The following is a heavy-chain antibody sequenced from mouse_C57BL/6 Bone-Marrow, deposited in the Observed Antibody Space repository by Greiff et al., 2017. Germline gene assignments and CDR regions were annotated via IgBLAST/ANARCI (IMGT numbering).Heavy chain of an antibody. CDR2: FHPYNDNT. D-gene: IGHD2-13*01. CDR3: ARFYYGGGYFDY. CDR1: GYTFTTYP. Sequence: VQLKESGAELVKPGASVEMSCKASGYTFTTYPIEWMKQNHGKSLEWIGNFHPYNDNTKYNEKFKGKATLTVEKSSSTVYLELHRLTSDDSAVYNCARFYYGGGYFDYWGQGTTLTVAS. J-gene: IGHJ2*01. V-gene: IGHV1-47*01.